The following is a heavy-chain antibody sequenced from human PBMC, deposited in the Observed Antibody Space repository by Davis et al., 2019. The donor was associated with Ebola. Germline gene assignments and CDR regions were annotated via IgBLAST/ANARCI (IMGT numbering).Heavy chain of an antibody. Sequence: GESLKISCAASGFTVSSNYMSWVRQAPGKGLEWVSVIYSGGSTYYADSVKGRFTISRDNSKNTLYLQMNSLRAEDTAVYYCAKITGRILRYYYYGMDVWGKGTTVTVSS. CDR1: GFTVSSNY. CDR2: IYSGGST. CDR3: AKITGRILRYYYYGMDV. V-gene: IGHV3-66*01. J-gene: IGHJ6*04. D-gene: IGHD1-20*01.